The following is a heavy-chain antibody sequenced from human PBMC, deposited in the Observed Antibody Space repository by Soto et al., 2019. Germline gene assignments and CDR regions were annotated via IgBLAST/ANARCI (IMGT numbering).Heavy chain of an antibody. D-gene: IGHD4-17*01. V-gene: IGHV3-9*01. CDR1: GFTFDDYA. Sequence: PGGSLRLSCAASGFTFDDYAMHWVRQAPGKGLEWVSGISWNSGSIGYADSVKGRFTISRDNAKNSLYLQMNSLRAEDTALYYCARSYVEPYYYYYYMDVWGKGTTVTVSS. J-gene: IGHJ6*03. CDR2: ISWNSGSI. CDR3: ARSYVEPYYYYYYMDV.